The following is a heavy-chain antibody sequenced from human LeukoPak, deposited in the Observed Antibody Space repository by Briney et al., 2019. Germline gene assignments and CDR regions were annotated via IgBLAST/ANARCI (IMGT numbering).Heavy chain of an antibody. CDR1: GGSISSYY. CDR3: ARDLSRGPFDI. Sequence: PSETLSLTCTVSGGSISSYYWSWIRQPPGKGLEWIGYFYYSGSTNHNPSLKSRVTISVDTSKNQFSLKLSSVTAADTAVYYCARDLSRGPFDIWGQGTMVTVSS. J-gene: IGHJ3*02. D-gene: IGHD3-16*01. CDR2: FYYSGST. V-gene: IGHV4-59*01.